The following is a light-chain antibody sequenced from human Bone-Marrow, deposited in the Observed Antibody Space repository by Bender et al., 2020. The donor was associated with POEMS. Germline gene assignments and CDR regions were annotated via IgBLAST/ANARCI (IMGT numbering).Light chain of an antibody. V-gene: IGLV2-14*01. J-gene: IGLJ2*01. CDR2: EVS. Sequence: QSALTQPRSVSGSPGQSVTISCTGSSGDVGNNYVSWYQQHPGKAPKLIIFEVSNRPSGVSSRFSGSRSGNTASLTISGLQAEDEADYYCSSYTSSSTLVFGGGTKLTVL. CDR1: SGDVGNNY. CDR3: SSYTSSSTLV.